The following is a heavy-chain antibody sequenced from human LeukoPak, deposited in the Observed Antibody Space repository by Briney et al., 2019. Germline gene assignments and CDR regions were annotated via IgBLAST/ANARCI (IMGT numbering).Heavy chain of an antibody. CDR2: IYYSGST. CDR3: ARVQTGAPHFDY. D-gene: IGHD7-27*01. V-gene: IGHV4-59*01. CDR1: GGSNSGNY. Sequence: SETLSLTCTVSGGSNSGNYWSWIRQPPGKGLEWIGYIYYSGSTNYNPSLKSRVTISVDTSKNQFSLKLSSVTAADTAVYYCARVQTGAPHFDYWGQGTLVTVSS. J-gene: IGHJ4*02.